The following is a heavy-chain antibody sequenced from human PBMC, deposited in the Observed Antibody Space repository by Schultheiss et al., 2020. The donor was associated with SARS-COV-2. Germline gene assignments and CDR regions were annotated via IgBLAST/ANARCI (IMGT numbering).Heavy chain of an antibody. CDR1: GYSFTSYW. V-gene: IGHV5-51*01. Sequence: GSLRLSCKGSGYSFTSYWIGWVRQMPGKGLEWMGIIYPGDSDTRYSPSFQGQVTISADKSISTAYLQWSSLKASDTAMYYCARHPRVGATYFDYWGQGTLVTVSS. J-gene: IGHJ4*02. D-gene: IGHD1-26*01. CDR2: IYPGDSDT. CDR3: ARHPRVGATYFDY.